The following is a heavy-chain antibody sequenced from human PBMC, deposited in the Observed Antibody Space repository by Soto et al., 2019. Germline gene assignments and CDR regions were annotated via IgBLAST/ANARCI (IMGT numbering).Heavy chain of an antibody. Sequence: QVQLQESGPGLVKPSETLSLTCTVSGGSISSYYWSWIRQPPGKGLEWIGYIYYSGSTNYNPSLRSRVTIPVDTSMNQFSLKLSSGTAADTTVHYCARGYYDILTGYPRAHAFDICGQGTMVTVSS. V-gene: IGHV4-59*01. CDR2: IYYSGST. J-gene: IGHJ3*02. D-gene: IGHD3-9*01. CDR3: ARGYYDILTGYPRAHAFDI. CDR1: GGSISSYY.